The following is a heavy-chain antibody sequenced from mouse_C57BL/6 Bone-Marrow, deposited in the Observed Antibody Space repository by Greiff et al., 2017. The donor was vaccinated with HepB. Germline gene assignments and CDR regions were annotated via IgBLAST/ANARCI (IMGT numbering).Heavy chain of an antibody. Sequence: VQLQESGAELARPGASVKMSCKASGYTFTSYTMHWVKQRPGQGLEWIGYINPSSGYTKYNQKFKDKATLTADKSSSTAYMQLSSLTSEDSAVYYCARSRCYYYGSSYDFDYWGQGTTLTVSS. CDR3: ARSRCYYYGSSYDFDY. CDR1: GYTFTSYT. V-gene: IGHV1-4*01. D-gene: IGHD1-1*01. J-gene: IGHJ2*01. CDR2: INPSSGYT.